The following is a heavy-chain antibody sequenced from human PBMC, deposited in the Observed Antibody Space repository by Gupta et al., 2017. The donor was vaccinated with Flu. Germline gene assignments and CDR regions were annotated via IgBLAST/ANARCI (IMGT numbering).Heavy chain of an antibody. Sequence: EVQLVESGGGLVQPGGSLRLSCAASGFTFSSSWMHWVRQVPAKGLVWVSRINSDGSSISYADSVKGRFTISRDNAKNTLYLQMNSLRAEDTSVYYCTTNWGFDYWGQGTLVTVSS. CDR3: TTNWGFDY. CDR1: GFTFSSSW. D-gene: IGHD7-27*01. CDR2: INSDGSSI. J-gene: IGHJ4*02. V-gene: IGHV3-74*01.